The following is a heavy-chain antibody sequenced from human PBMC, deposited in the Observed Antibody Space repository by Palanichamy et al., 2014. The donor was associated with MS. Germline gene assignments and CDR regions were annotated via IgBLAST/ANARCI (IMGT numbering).Heavy chain of an antibody. CDR3: AKVTWEENYSHG. CDR1: GFTFSGHD. J-gene: IGHJ4*02. CDR2: VSRLDGIA. Sequence: EVQLLESGGGLVHPGGSLRLSCATSGFTFSGHDLSWVRQAPGKGLEWVSAVSRLDGIAHYADSVKGRFISSRDSSENSLYLQMNSLRAEDTAVYYCAKVTWEENYSHGWGQGTLVFVSS. V-gene: IGHV3-23*01. D-gene: IGHD1-7*01.